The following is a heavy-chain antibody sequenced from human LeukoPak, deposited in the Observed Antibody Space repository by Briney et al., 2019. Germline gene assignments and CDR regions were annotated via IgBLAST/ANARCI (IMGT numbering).Heavy chain of an antibody. Sequence: SETLSLTCTVSGGSISSGSYYWSWIRQPAGKGLEWIGRIYTSGSTNYNPSLKSRVTISVDTSKNQFSLKLSSVTAADTAVYYCARDSDWFPGYYYMDVWGKGTTVTISS. J-gene: IGHJ6*03. CDR2: IYTSGST. V-gene: IGHV4-61*02. D-gene: IGHD3-9*01. CDR1: GGSISSGSYY. CDR3: ARDSDWFPGYYYMDV.